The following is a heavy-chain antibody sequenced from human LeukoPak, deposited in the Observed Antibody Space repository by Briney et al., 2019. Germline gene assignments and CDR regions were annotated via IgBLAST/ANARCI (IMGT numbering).Heavy chain of an antibody. Sequence: GGSLRLSCAASGFTLSSYSMNWVRQAPGKGLEWVSSISSSSSYIYYADSVKGRFTISRDNAKNSLYLQMNSLRAEDTAVYYCARVGRFLEWPYYYYYMDVWGKGTTVTVSS. D-gene: IGHD3-3*01. CDR3: ARVGRFLEWPYYYYYMDV. V-gene: IGHV3-21*01. CDR2: ISSSSSYI. J-gene: IGHJ6*03. CDR1: GFTLSSYS.